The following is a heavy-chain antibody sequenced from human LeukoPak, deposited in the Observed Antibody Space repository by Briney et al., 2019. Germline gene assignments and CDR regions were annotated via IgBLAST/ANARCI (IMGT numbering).Heavy chain of an antibody. CDR1: GGSINSYY. J-gene: IGHJ4*02. CDR2: IYSSGST. V-gene: IGHV4-4*07. CDR3: ARGGKATVVTM. Sequence: SETLSLTCTVSGGSINSYYWSWIRQPAGKGLEWIGRIYSSGSTNYNPSPKSRVSMSVDTSKNQFSLKLTSVTAADTAVYYCARGGKATVVTMWGQGILVTVSS. D-gene: IGHD4-23*01.